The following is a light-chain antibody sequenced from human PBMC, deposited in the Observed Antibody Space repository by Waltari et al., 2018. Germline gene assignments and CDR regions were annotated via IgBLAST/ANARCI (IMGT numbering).Light chain of an antibody. CDR1: RSNVGSNT. J-gene: IGLJ1*01. CDR2: SNN. CDR3: AAWDDSLNAYV. Sequence: QSVLTQPPSASGTPGQTVTLSCSGSRSNVGSNTVNWFQQVPGTAPKLLIYSNNQRPSGVPDRFSGSKSGPSASLAISGLQSEDEADYYCAAWDDSLNAYVFGTGTQVPVL. V-gene: IGLV1-44*01.